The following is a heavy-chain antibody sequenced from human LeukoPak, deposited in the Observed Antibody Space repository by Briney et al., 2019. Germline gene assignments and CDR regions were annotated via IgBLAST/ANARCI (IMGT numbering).Heavy chain of an antibody. CDR3: ARSNAVAAYGRYYYYSYYMDV. CDR2: INPNSGGT. CDR1: GYTFTGYY. D-gene: IGHD6-19*01. V-gene: IGHV1-2*02. Sequence: ASVKVSCMASGYTFTGYYMHWVRQAPGQGLEWMGWINPNSGGTKYAQKFQGRVTMTRDTSISTAYMELSRLRSDDTAVYYCARSNAVAAYGRYYYYSYYMDVWGKGTTVTVSS. J-gene: IGHJ6*03.